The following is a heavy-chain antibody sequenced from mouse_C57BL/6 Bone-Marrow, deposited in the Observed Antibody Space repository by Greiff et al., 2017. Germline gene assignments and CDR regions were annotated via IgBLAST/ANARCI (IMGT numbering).Heavy chain of an antibody. J-gene: IGHJ2*01. CDR2: IDPSDSYT. V-gene: IGHV1-59*01. D-gene: IGHD3-2*01. CDR1: GYTFTGYW. Sequence: QVQLQQPGAGLVRPGTSVKLSCKASGYTFTGYWMHWVKQRPGQGLEWIGVIDPSDSYTNYTQKFKGQATLTVDTTSSTAYMQLSRLNSADSAVYYCAGDSSGLDYWGQGTTLTVSS. CDR3: AGDSSGLDY.